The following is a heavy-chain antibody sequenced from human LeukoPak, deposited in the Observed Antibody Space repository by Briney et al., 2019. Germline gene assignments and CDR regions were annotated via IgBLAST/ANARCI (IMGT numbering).Heavy chain of an antibody. Sequence: GGSLRLSCAASGFTFSSYAMSWVRQAPGKGLEWVSAISGSGGSTYYADSVKGRFTISRDNSKNTLYLQMNSLRAEDTAVYYCAKGSGSRSGYHSIDYWGQGTLVTVSS. CDR2: ISGSGGST. D-gene: IGHD3-22*01. V-gene: IGHV3-23*01. CDR1: GFTFSSYA. J-gene: IGHJ4*02. CDR3: AKGSGSRSGYHSIDY.